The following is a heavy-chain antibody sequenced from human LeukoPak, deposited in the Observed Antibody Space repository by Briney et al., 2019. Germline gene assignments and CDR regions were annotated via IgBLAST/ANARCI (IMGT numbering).Heavy chain of an antibody. Sequence: ASVKVSCKVSGYTLTELSMHWVRQAPGKGLEWMGGFDPEDGETIYAQKFQGRVTMTEDTSTDTAYMELSSLRSEVTAVYYCATGELVWDAFDIWGQGTMVTVSS. CDR2: FDPEDGET. D-gene: IGHD1-26*01. CDR1: GYTLTELS. V-gene: IGHV1-24*01. J-gene: IGHJ3*02. CDR3: ATGELVWDAFDI.